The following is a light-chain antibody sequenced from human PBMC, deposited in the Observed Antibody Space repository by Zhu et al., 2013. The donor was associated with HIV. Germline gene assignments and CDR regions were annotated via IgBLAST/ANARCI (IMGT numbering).Light chain of an antibody. Sequence: ENVLTQSPDTLSLSPGETATLSCRASHYILNSHLAWYQQRPGQAPRLLIYGASSRATGVPDRVTGSGSETDFTLSISRLEPEDFAVYYCQQYGSSPLTFGGGTTVEIK. J-gene: IGKJ4*01. CDR1: HYILNSH. V-gene: IGKV3-20*01. CDR3: QQYGSSPLT. CDR2: GAS.